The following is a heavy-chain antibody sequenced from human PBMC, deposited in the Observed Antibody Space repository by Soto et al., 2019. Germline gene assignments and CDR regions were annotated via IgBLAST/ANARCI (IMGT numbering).Heavy chain of an antibody. Sequence: ERLVQSGGGLVQPGGSLRLSCAASGFSVGGNYMSWVRQAPGKGLELVSLIYSGGNPFYADSMKGRFTLPRDNSNNMLYLQMDSLRAEDTAVYYCARGPNSDCWGQGTLVIVSS. CDR3: ARGPNSDC. J-gene: IGHJ4*02. CDR1: GFSVGGNY. CDR2: IYSGGNP. V-gene: IGHV3-53*01. D-gene: IGHD2-21*01.